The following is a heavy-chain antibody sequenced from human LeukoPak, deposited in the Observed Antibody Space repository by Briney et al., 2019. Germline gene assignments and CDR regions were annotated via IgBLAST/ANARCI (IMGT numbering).Heavy chain of an antibody. V-gene: IGHV3-23*01. CDR1: GFTFSTYG. Sequence: PGGSLRLSCAASGFTFSTYGMSWVRQAAGKGLEWVSTLTSSGAITYYADSVKGRFTISRDNSKNTLYLQMNSLRVEDTAVYYCARGSYYFYYYYYMDVWGKGTTVTISS. CDR2: LTSSGAIT. CDR3: ARGSYYFYYYYYMDV. D-gene: IGHD1-26*01. J-gene: IGHJ6*03.